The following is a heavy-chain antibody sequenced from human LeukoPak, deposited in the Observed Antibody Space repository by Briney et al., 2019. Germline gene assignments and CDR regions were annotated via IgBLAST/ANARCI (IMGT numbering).Heavy chain of an antibody. D-gene: IGHD2-15*01. Sequence: SETLSLTCTVSGGSISSSSYYWGWIRQPPGKGLEWIGSIYYSGSTYYDPSLKSRVTISVDTSKNQFSLKLSSVTAADTAVYYCASPYCSGGSCYSGMGDYWGQGTLVTVSS. CDR2: IYYSGST. CDR1: GGSISSSSYY. CDR3: ASPYCSGGSCYSGMGDY. J-gene: IGHJ4*02. V-gene: IGHV4-39*01.